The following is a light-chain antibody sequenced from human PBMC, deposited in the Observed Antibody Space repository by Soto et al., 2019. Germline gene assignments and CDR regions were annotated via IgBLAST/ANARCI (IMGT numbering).Light chain of an antibody. V-gene: IGKV3-15*01. J-gene: IGKJ4*01. Sequence: EIVMTQSPATLSVSPGERVTLSCRASQSVSSNLAWYQQKPGQSPRLLIYGASTRATGIPARFSGSGSGTEFTLTISSLQSEDLAVYYCQEYNHWHPITFGGGTKVDI. CDR1: QSVSSN. CDR2: GAS. CDR3: QEYNHWHPIT.